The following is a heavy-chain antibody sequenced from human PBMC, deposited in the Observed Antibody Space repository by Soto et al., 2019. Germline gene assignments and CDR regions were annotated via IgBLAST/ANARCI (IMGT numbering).Heavy chain of an antibody. V-gene: IGHV1-24*01. CDR2: YDPEDAKT. D-gene: IGHD1-1*01. J-gene: IGHJ4*02. CDR3: ASQNWRWREQFDH. Sequence: ASVKVSCKLSGYTLLELSIHWVRQAPGKGLEWMGGYDPEDAKTIYAQKSQGRVIMTEDTSTNTAYLEVRGLRYEDTAVYYCASQNWRWREQFDHWGKGTLVTVSS. CDR1: GYTLLELS.